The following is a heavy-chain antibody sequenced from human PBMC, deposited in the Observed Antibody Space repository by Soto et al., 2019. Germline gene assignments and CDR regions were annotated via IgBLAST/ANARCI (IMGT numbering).Heavy chain of an antibody. CDR3: VRQGFGGLHGLVDV. J-gene: IGHJ6*02. CDR2: IDSNGGT. V-gene: IGHV4-59*08. D-gene: IGHD3-10*01. Sequence: QVQLQESGPGLVKPSETLSLTCTVSDDSSSNYKWSWIRQPPGRRLEWIGYIDSNGGTSYNPSLQGRRTXXIXTXMKQFFLKLSSVTAADTAVYYCVRQGFGGLHGLVDVWGPGTTVTVSS. CDR1: DDSSSNYK.